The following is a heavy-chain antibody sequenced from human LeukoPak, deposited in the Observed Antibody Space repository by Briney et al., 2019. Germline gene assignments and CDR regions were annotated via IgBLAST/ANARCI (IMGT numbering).Heavy chain of an antibody. CDR2: ISYDGSNK. V-gene: IGHV3-30*04. CDR1: GFTFSSYA. D-gene: IGHD5-18*01. J-gene: IGHJ4*02. Sequence: GGSLRLSYAASGFTFSSYAMHWVRQAPGKGLEWVAVISYDGSNKYYADSVKGRFTISRDNSKNTLYLQMNSLRAEDTALYYCARRGYTFAYWFDYWGQGTLVTVSS. CDR3: ARRGYTFAYWFDY.